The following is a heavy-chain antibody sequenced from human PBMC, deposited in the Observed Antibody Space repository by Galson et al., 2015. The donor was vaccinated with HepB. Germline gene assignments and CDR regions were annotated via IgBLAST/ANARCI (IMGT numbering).Heavy chain of an antibody. CDR1: GFTFSSYW. J-gene: IGHJ6*02. CDR3: AREGGSGTYFVAMDV. D-gene: IGHD3-10*01. CDR2: IKEDGSEK. V-gene: IGHV3-7*03. Sequence: SLRLSCAASGFTFSSYWMNWVRQAPGKGLEWVASIKEDGSEKYYVDSVKGRFTISRDNAKNLLHLQMNSLRDEDTAVYYCAREGGSGTYFVAMDVWGQGTTVIVSS.